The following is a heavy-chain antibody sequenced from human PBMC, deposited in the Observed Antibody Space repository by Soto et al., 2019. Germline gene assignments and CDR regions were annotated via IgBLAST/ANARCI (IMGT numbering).Heavy chain of an antibody. V-gene: IGHV3-23*01. CDR1: GFTFSSYA. J-gene: IGHJ4*02. CDR2: FSGSGATT. Sequence: VQLLESGGGFVQPGGSLRLSCAASGFTFSSYAMSWVRQAPGRGLEWVSTFSGSGATTYYADSVRGRFTISRDNSKNTLFLQMNSLRAEDTAVYFCAKDSSSVPAAFDYWGQGTLVTVSS. CDR3: AKDSSSVPAAFDY. D-gene: IGHD2-2*01.